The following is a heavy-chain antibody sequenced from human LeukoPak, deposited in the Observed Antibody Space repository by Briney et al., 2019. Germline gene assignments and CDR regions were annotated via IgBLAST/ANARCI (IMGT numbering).Heavy chain of an antibody. D-gene: IGHD1-26*01. CDR2: ISGGDTT. Sequence: GGSLRLSCAASGFTVSSNYMNWVRQAPGKGLEWVSFISGGDTTFYADSVKGRFTISRDNSKNTVFLQLNSLRAADKALYYCARARYRGERSVVDIWGQGTMVTVSS. CDR1: GFTVSSNY. V-gene: IGHV3-53*01. J-gene: IGHJ3*02. CDR3: ARARYRGERSVVDI.